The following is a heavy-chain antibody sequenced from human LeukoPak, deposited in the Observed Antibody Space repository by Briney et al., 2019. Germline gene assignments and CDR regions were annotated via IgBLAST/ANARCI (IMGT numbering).Heavy chain of an antibody. V-gene: IGHV1-18*01. CDR2: ISTYNGNT. J-gene: IGHJ3*02. CDR3: ARSYDFWSGYYPPYAFDI. D-gene: IGHD3-3*01. Sequence: ASVKVSCKASGYTFTSYGISWVRQAPGQGLEWMGWISTYNGNTNYAQKLRGRVTMTTDTSTSTAYMELRSLRSDDTAVYYCARSYDFWSGYYPPYAFDIWGQGTMVTVSS. CDR1: GYTFTSYG.